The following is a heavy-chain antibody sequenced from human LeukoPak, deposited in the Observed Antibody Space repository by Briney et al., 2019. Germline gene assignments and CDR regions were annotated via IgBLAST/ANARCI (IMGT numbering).Heavy chain of an antibody. V-gene: IGHV3-48*01. Sequence: GGSLRLSCAASGFTFSSYSMNWVRQAPGKGLEWVSYISSSSSTIYYADSVKGRFTISRDNAKNSLYLQMNSLRAEDTAVYYCARVLHKRNYDSSVYYGYWGQGALVTVSS. J-gene: IGHJ4*02. D-gene: IGHD3-22*01. CDR1: GFTFSSYS. CDR2: ISSSSSTI. CDR3: ARVLHKRNYDSSVYYGY.